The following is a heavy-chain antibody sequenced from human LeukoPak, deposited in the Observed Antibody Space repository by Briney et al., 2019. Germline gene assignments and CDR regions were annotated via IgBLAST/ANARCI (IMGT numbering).Heavy chain of an antibody. CDR2: INHSGRT. J-gene: IGHJ3*02. CDR1: GGSFSGYC. V-gene: IGHV4-34*01. D-gene: IGHD2-2*01. CDR3: ARELAYCSSSSCYGGTFHI. Sequence: SSETLSLTCAVYGGSFSGYCCSWIRQPPGKGLEWIGEINHSGRTNYNPSLKSRVTISVDTSKNQFSLKLSSVTAADTAVYYCARELAYCSSSSCYGGTFHIWGQGTMVTVSS.